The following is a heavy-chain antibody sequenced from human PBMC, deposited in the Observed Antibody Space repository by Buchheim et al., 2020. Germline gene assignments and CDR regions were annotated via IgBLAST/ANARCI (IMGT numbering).Heavy chain of an antibody. Sequence: QVQLVESGGGVVQPGRSLRLSCAASGFTFSSYGMHWVRQAPGKGLEWVAVISYDGSNKYYADSVKGRFTISRDNSKNTLYLQMNSLRAEDTAVYYCAKDLPSTYYYDSSGYPDYWGQGTL. CDR1: GFTFSSYG. CDR2: ISYDGSNK. CDR3: AKDLPSTYYYDSSGYPDY. D-gene: IGHD3-22*01. V-gene: IGHV3-30*18. J-gene: IGHJ4*02.